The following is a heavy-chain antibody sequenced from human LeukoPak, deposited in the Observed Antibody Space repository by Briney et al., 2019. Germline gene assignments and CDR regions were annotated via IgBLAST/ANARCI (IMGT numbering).Heavy chain of an antibody. CDR2: ISAYNGNT. V-gene: IGHV1-18*01. Sequence: ASGKVSFKSSGYTFTSYCISWVRQAPGQGLEWMGWISAYNGNTNYAQKLQGRVTMTTDTSTSTAYMELRSLRSDDTAVYYCARDFRIAAAGSRVVFDPWGQGTLVPVSS. D-gene: IGHD6-13*01. CDR1: GYTFTSYC. J-gene: IGHJ5*02. CDR3: ARDFRIAAAGSRVVFDP.